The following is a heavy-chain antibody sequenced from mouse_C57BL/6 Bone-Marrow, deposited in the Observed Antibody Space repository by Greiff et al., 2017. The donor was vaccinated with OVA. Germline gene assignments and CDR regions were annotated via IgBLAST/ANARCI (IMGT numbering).Heavy chain of an antibody. D-gene: IGHD1-1*01. CDR1: GYAFSSSW. CDR3: ARRYGSSYRDYAMDY. J-gene: IGHJ4*01. CDR2: IYPGDGDT. V-gene: IGHV1-82*01. Sequence: QVQLQQSGPELVKPGASVKISCKASGYAFSSSWMNWVKQRPGKGLEWIGRIYPGDGDTNYNGKFKGKATLTADKSSSTAYMQLSSLTSEDSAVYYCARRYGSSYRDYAMDYWGQGTSVTVSS.